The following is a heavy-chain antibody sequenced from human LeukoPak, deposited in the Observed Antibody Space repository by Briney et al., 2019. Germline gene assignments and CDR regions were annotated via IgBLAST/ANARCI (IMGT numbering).Heavy chain of an antibody. CDR3: ARRVRPHYYMDV. Sequence: SETLSLTCTVSGGSISSSSYYWSWIRQPPGKGLEWIGEINHSGSTNYNPSLKSRVTISVDTSKNQFSLKLSSVTAADTAVYYCARRVRPHYYMDVWGKGTTVTVSS. CDR1: GGSISSSSYY. V-gene: IGHV4-39*07. CDR2: INHSGST. J-gene: IGHJ6*03. D-gene: IGHD3-10*01.